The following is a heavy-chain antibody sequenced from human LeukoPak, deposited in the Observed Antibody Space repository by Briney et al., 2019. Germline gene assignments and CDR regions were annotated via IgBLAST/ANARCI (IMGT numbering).Heavy chain of an antibody. CDR3: ARRGVSGPWFDP. CDR1: GGSFSGYY. CDR2: INHSGST. V-gene: IGHV4-34*01. Sequence: SETLSLTCAVYGGSFSGYYWSWIRQPPGKGLEWIGEINHSGSTNYNPSLKSRVTISVDTSKNQFSLKLSSVTAADTAVYYCARRGVSGPWFDPWGQGTLVTVSS. D-gene: IGHD6-13*01. J-gene: IGHJ5*02.